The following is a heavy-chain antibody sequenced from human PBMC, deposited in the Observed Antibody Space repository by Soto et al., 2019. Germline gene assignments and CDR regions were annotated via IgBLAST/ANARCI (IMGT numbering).Heavy chain of an antibody. Sequence: PGGSLRLSCAASGFTFSSYSMNWVRQAPGKGLEWVSSISSSSSYIYYADSVKGRFTISRDNAKNSLYLQMNSLRAEDTAVYYCARDRFDSSSSCFDYWGQGTLVTVSS. J-gene: IGHJ4*02. CDR1: GFTFSSYS. V-gene: IGHV3-21*01. CDR2: ISSSSSYI. D-gene: IGHD6-6*01. CDR3: ARDRFDSSSSCFDY.